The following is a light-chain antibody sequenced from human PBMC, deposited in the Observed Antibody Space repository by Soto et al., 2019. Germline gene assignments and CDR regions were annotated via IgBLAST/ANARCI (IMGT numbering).Light chain of an antibody. CDR3: QQYGSSGT. V-gene: IGKV3-20*01. CDR1: QAVSSSY. J-gene: IGKJ1*01. Sequence: ALTQSPGTLSSSPGERATLSCRASQAVSSSYLAWYQQKPGQAPRLLLYGASSRATGIPDRFSGSGSGTDFTLTISRLEPEDFAVYYCQQYGSSGTFGQGTKV. CDR2: GAS.